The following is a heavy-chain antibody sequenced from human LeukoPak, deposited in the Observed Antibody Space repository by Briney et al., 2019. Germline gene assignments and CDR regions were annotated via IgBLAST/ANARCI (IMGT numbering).Heavy chain of an antibody. CDR1: GGSFSGYY. V-gene: IGHV4-34*01. Sequence: SETLSLTCAVYGGSFSGYYWSWIRQPPGKGLEWIGETNHSGSTNYNPSLKSRVTISVDTSKNQFSLKLSSVTAADTAVYYCARAEMATTSHDYWGQGTLVTVSS. J-gene: IGHJ4*02. CDR3: ARAEMATTSHDY. CDR2: TNHSGST. D-gene: IGHD5-24*01.